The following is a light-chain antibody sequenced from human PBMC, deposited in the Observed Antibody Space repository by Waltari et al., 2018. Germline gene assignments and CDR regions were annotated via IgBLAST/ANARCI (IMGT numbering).Light chain of an antibody. CDR3: SGQAGSAKFYV. Sequence: QSALTQPPSASGSPGQSVPISWTGTSSGVGAHNFVSWYQQPPGRAHKLMIYEVSKRRSGPPGRVSGSSTGNTGALTVSGVQAEDDADYYCSGQAGSAKFYVFGTGTKVTVL. CDR1: SSGVGAHNF. CDR2: EVS. J-gene: IGLJ1*01. V-gene: IGLV2-8*01.